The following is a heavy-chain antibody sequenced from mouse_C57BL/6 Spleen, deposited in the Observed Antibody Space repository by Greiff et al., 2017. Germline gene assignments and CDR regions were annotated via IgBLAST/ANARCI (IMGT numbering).Heavy chain of an antibody. J-gene: IGHJ2*01. D-gene: IGHD4-1*01. CDR2: ISSGSSTI. CDR1: GFTFSDYG. V-gene: IGHV5-17*01. Sequence: EVKLKESGGGLVKPGGSLKLSCAASGFTFSDYGMHWVRQAPEKGLEWVAYISSGSSTIYYADTVKGRFTISRDNAKNTLFLQMTSLRSEDTAMYYCAINWDLYYFDYWGQGTTLTVSS. CDR3: AINWDLYYFDY.